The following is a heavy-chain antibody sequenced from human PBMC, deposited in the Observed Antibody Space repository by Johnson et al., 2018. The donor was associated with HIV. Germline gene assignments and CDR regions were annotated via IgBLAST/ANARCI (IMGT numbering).Heavy chain of an antibody. CDR3: AKEGQLGDAFDI. D-gene: IGHD6-6*01. CDR1: GFTFSSYG. CDR2: IWYDGSNK. V-gene: IGHV3-33*06. Sequence: QVQLVESGGGVVQPGRSLRLSCAASGFTFSSYGMHWVRQAPGKGLEWVAVIWYDGSNKYYADSVKGRFTISRDNSKNTLYLQMNSLRAEDTAVYYCAKEGQLGDAFDIWGPGTMVTVSS. J-gene: IGHJ3*02.